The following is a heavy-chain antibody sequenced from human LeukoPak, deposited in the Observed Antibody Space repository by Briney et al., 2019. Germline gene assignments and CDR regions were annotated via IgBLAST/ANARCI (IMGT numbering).Heavy chain of an antibody. D-gene: IGHD1-26*01. V-gene: IGHV4-39*01. CDR3: AKSRPGGSYRRNWFDP. CDR2: IYYSGST. CDR1: GGSISSSSYY. Sequence: SETLSLTCTVSGGSISSSSYYWGWIRQPPGKGLEWIGSIYYSGSTYYNPSLKSRVTISVDTSKNQFSLKLTSVTAADTALYYCAKSRPGGSYRRNWFDPWGQGTLVTVSS. J-gene: IGHJ5*02.